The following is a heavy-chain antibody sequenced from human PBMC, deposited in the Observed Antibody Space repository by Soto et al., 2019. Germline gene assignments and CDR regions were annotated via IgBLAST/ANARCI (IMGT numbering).Heavy chain of an antibody. CDR2: IWYDGSNK. D-gene: IGHD2-21*01. CDR3: GQDRGGGAVVPDY. J-gene: IGHJ4*02. Sequence: QVQLVESGGGVVQPGRSLRLSCAASGFSFTTYGMHWVRQAPGEGLEWVAVIWYDGSNKYYADSVKGRFTISRDTSKKKLYVQMQTLRAEAPGGYYCGQDRGGGAVVPDYWGQGTLVTVSS. CDR1: GFSFTTYG. V-gene: IGHV3-33*06.